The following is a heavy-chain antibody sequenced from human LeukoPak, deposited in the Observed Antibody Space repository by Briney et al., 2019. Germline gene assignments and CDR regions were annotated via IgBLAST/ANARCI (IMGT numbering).Heavy chain of an antibody. CDR2: ITGSGGST. Sequence: GRSLRLSCAPSGFTFDNFAMTWVRQAPGKGLEWVSEITGSGGSTYYADSVKGRFTISRDNSKNTLYLQMNSLRAEDTAIYYCARELFDFDYWGQGTLVTVSS. D-gene: IGHD3-10*01. CDR1: GFTFDNFA. V-gene: IGHV3-23*01. J-gene: IGHJ4*02. CDR3: ARELFDFDY.